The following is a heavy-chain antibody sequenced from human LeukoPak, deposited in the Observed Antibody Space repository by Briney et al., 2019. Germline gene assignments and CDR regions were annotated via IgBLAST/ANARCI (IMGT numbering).Heavy chain of an antibody. V-gene: IGHV3-21*04. J-gene: IGHJ4*02. D-gene: IGHD4/OR15-4a*01. CDR1: GFTFSSYT. CDR2: ISSSSNYI. CDR3: ARRAGAYSHPYDY. Sequence: GGSLRLSCAASGFTFSSYTTNWVRQAPGKGLEWVSSISSSSNYIYYSDSVKGRFTISRDNSKNTLYLQMNSLRAEDTAVYYCARRAGAYSHPYDYWGQGTLVTVSS.